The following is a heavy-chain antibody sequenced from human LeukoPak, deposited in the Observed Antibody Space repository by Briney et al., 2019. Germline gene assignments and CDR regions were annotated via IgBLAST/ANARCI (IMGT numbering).Heavy chain of an antibody. J-gene: IGHJ5*02. Sequence: SETLSLTCTVSGGSISSSSYYWGWIRQPPGKGLEWIGSIYYSGSTYYNPSLKSRATISVDTPKNQFSLKLSSVTAADTAVYYCARPYYYDSRIDPWGQGTLVTVSS. CDR3: ARPYYYDSRIDP. CDR2: IYYSGST. CDR1: GGSISSSSYY. D-gene: IGHD3-22*01. V-gene: IGHV4-39*07.